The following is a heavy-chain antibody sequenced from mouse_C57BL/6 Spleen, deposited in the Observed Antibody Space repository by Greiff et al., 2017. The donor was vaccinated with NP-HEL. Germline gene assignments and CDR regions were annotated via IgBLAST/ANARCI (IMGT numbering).Heavy chain of an antibody. J-gene: IGHJ2*01. V-gene: IGHV3-6*01. CDR1: GYSITSGYY. Sequence: EVQVVESGPGLVKPSRSLSLTCSVTGYSITSGYYWNWIRQFPGNKLEWMGYISYDGSNNYNPSLKNRISITRDTSKNQFFLKLNSVTTEDTATYYCASGRTWALFDYWGQGTTLTVSS. CDR3: ASGRTWALFDY. D-gene: IGHD4-1*01. CDR2: ISYDGSN.